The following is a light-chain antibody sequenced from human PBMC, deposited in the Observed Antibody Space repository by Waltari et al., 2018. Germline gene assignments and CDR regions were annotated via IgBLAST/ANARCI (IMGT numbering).Light chain of an antibody. V-gene: IGKV3-20*01. CDR1: QSVSSNS. CDR2: AAS. CDR3: QQHGTSPYT. J-gene: IGKJ2*01. Sequence: CRASQSVSSNSLAWYQQKPGQAPSLLIYAASSRATGVPDRISGSGSGTDFTLTLSRLEPEDFAVYYCQQHGTSPYTFGQGTKLQIK.